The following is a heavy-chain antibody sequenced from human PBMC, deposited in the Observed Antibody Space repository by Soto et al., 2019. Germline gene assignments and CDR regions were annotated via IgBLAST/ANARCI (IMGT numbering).Heavy chain of an antibody. J-gene: IGHJ4*02. D-gene: IGHD3-22*01. CDR2: IKSKTDGGTT. CDR1: GFTFSNAW. Sequence: SGFTFSNAWMNWVRQAPGKGLEWVGRIKSKTDGGTTDYAAPVKGRFTISRDDSKNTLYLQMNSLKTEDTAVYYCTTDSSGSPNGYWGQGTLVTVSS. CDR3: TTDSSGSPNGY. V-gene: IGHV3-15*07.